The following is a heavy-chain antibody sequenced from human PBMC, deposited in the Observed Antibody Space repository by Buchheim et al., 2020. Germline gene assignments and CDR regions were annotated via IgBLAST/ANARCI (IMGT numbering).Heavy chain of an antibody. V-gene: IGHV3-30*03. CDR1: GFTFSSYG. D-gene: IGHD4-17*01. CDR3: VRYYGDYSLDY. CDR2: ISYDGSNK. J-gene: IGHJ4*02. Sequence: QVQLVESGGGVVQPGRSLRLSCAASGFTFSSYGMHWVRQAPGKGLEWVAVISYDGSNKYYADSVKGRFTISRDNSKNTLYLQMNSLRAEDTAVYYCVRYYGDYSLDYWGQGTL.